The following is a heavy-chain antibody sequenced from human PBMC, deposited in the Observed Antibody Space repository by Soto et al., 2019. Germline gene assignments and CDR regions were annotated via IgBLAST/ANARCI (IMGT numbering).Heavy chain of an antibody. CDR3: AREGTRVLRFLEWLLAGPDY. CDR1: GFTFSSYW. J-gene: IGHJ4*02. V-gene: IGHV3-74*01. D-gene: IGHD3-3*01. CDR2: INSDGSST. Sequence: GGSLRLSCAASGFTFSSYWMHWVRQAPRKGLVWVSRINSDGSSTSYADSVKGRFTISRDNAKNTLYLQMNSLRAEDTAVYYCAREGTRVLRFLEWLLAGPDYWGQGTLVTVSS.